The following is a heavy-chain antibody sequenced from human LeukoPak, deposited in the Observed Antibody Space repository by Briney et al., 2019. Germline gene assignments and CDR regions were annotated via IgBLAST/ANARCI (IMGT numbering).Heavy chain of an antibody. CDR1: EFSVGSNY. J-gene: IGHJ4*02. CDR3: ARGITSGPRRYDVRNFDY. D-gene: IGHD5-12*01. V-gene: IGHV3-66*01. CDR2: IYSGGST. Sequence: GGSLRLSCAASEFSVGSNYMTWVRQAPGKGLEWVSLIYSGGSTYYADSVKGRFTISRDNSKNTLYLQMNSLRAEDTAVYYCARGITSGPRRYDVRNFDYWGQGTPVTVSS.